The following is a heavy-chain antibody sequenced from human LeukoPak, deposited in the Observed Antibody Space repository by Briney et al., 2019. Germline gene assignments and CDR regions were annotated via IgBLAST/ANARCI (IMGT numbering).Heavy chain of an antibody. CDR2: IDPSDSYT. V-gene: IGHV5-10-1*01. CDR3: ARAPDSDSGYDYFDY. D-gene: IGHD5-12*01. J-gene: IGHJ4*02. CDR1: GXTFTNHW. Sequence: GESLKISCQGSGXTFTNHWISWVRQMPGKGLEWMGKIDPSDSYTNYSPSFQGHVTISADKSISTAYLQWSSLKASDTAMYYCARAPDSDSGYDYFDYWGQGTLVTVSS.